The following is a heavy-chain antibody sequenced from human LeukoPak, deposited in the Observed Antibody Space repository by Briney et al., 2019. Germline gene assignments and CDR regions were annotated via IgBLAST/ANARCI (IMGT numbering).Heavy chain of an antibody. Sequence: ASVKVSCKASGYTFTSYGISWVRQAPGQGLEWMGWISAYNGNTNYAQKLQGRVTMTTDTSTSTAYMELRSLRSDDTAVYYCARSGGQQLIHYYYYGMDVWGQGTTVTVSS. CDR2: ISAYNGNT. CDR3: ARSGGQQLIHYYYYGMDV. V-gene: IGHV1-18*01. CDR1: GYTFTSYG. D-gene: IGHD6-13*01. J-gene: IGHJ6*02.